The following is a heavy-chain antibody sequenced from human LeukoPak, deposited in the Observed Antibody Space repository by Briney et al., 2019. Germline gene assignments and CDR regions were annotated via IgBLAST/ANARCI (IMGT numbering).Heavy chain of an antibody. CDR1: GFTSSSYA. CDR3: AKDIFPYYDFWSGYQGGYFDY. V-gene: IGHV3-23*01. D-gene: IGHD3-3*01. J-gene: IGHJ4*02. CDR2: ISGSGGST. Sequence: PGGSLRLSCAASGFTSSSYAMSWVRQAPGKGLEWVSAISGSGGSTYYADSVKGRFTISRDNSKNTLYLQMNSLRAEDTAVYYCAKDIFPYYDFWSGYQGGYFDYWGQGTLVTVSS.